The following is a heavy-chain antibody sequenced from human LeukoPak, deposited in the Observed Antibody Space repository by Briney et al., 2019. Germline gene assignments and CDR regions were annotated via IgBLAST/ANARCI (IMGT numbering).Heavy chain of an antibody. CDR3: ARKVKGMVGASTTGYYYYYYMDV. V-gene: IGHV4-34*01. J-gene: IGHJ6*03. CDR1: GGSFSDYY. D-gene: IGHD1-26*01. Sequence: SETLSLTCAVYGGSFSDYYWSWIRQPPGKGLEWIGEINHSGSTNYNPSLKSRVTISVDTSKNQFSLKLSSVTAADTAVYYCARKVKGMVGASTTGYYYYYYMDVWGKGTTVTVSS. CDR2: INHSGST.